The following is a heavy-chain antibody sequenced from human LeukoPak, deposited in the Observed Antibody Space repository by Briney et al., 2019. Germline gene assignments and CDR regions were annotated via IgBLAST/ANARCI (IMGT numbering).Heavy chain of an antibody. D-gene: IGHD1-26*01. Sequence: GGSLRLSCAASGFTFSDYYMSWIRQAPGKGLEWVSYISSSGSTIYYADSVKGRFTISRDNAKNSLYLQMNSLRAKDTAVYYCAKRVGATFLDYWGQGTLVTVSS. V-gene: IGHV3-11*01. CDR3: AKRVGATFLDY. CDR2: ISSSGSTI. J-gene: IGHJ4*02. CDR1: GFTFSDYY.